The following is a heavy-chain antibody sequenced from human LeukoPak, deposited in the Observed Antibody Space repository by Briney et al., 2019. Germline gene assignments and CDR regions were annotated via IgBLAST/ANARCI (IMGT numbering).Heavy chain of an antibody. CDR1: GGSISSGNYY. Sequence: SQTLSLTCTVSGGSISSGNYYWSWIRQPAGKGLEWIGYIHYSGNTYYNPSLKSRVTISVDTSKNQFSLKLSSVTAADTAVYYCATWRSDRGYEYFQHWGQGTLVTVSS. D-gene: IGHD6-19*01. J-gene: IGHJ1*01. CDR3: ATWRSDRGYEYFQH. V-gene: IGHV4-31*03. CDR2: IHYSGNT.